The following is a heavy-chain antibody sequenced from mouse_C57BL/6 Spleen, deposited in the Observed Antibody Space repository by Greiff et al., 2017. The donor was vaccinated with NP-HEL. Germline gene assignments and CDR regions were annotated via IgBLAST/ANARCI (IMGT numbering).Heavy chain of an antibody. V-gene: IGHV1-82*01. Sequence: VQRVESGPELVKPGASVKISCKASGYAFSSSWMNWVKQRPGKGLEWIGRIYPGDGDTNYNGKFKGKATLTADKSSSTAYMQLSSLTSEDSAVYFCARDYYGSSDVADYWGQGTTLTVSS. CDR3: ARDYYGSSDVADY. CDR2: IYPGDGDT. CDR1: GYAFSSSW. J-gene: IGHJ2*01. D-gene: IGHD1-1*01.